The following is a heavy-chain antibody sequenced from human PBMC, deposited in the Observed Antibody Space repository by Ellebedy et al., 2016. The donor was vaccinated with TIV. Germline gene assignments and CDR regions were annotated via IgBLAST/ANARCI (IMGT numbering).Heavy chain of an antibody. J-gene: IGHJ4*02. CDR3: ARAGIGYSGYVDY. V-gene: IGHV5-51*01. CDR2: IYPDDSDT. CDR1: GYTFISYW. Sequence: GESLKISCKGSGYTFISYWIGWVRQMPGKGLEWMVLIYPDDSDTRYSPSFQGQVTISADKSISTAYLQWSSLKASDTAMYYCARAGIGYSGYVDYWGQGTLVIVSS. D-gene: IGHD5-12*01.